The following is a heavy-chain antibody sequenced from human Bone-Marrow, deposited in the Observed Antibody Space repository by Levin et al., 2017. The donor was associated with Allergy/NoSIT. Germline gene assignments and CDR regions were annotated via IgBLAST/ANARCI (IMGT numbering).Heavy chain of an antibody. J-gene: IGHJ4*02. D-gene: IGHD2-15*01. CDR3: ARTLGYCSGDGCYYYFDY. CDR1: NYSISSDFH. V-gene: IGHV4-38-2*01. CDR2: IDQSGNT. Sequence: SETLSLTCAVSNYSISSDFHWGWIRQPPGKGLEWIGSIDQSGNTYYNPSLKGRVTTSVDTSKNQFSLRLTSVTAADTAVYYCARTLGYCSGDGCYYYFDYWGQGTLVTVSS.